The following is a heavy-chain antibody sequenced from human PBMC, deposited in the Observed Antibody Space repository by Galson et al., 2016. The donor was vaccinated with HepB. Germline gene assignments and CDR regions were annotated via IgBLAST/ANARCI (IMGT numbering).Heavy chain of an antibody. CDR3: AIAYCNGGTCPMWAAFDL. J-gene: IGHJ3*01. CDR1: GFSVSTNY. CDR2: IYNDGNA. Sequence: SLRLSCAATGFSVSTNYMSWVRQAPGKGLECVSIIYNDGNAFYSTSVRGRFTTSRHTSDNIVYLQMNSLKTEDTAVYYCAIAYCNGGTCPMWAAFDLWGLGTKVTVSS. V-gene: IGHV3-53*04. D-gene: IGHD2-15*01.